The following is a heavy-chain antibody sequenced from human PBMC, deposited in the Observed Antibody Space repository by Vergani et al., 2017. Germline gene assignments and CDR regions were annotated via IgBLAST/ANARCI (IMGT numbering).Heavy chain of an antibody. Sequence: QVQLQESGPGLVKPSQTLSLTCTVSGGSISSGGYYWSWIRQHPGKGLEWIGYIYYSGSTYYNPSLKSRVTISVDTSKNQVSLKLSSVTAADTAVYYWARDEGSCWFSGATGWFDPWGQGTLVTVSS. D-gene: IGHD6-19*01. CDR2: IYYSGST. V-gene: IGHV4-31*03. J-gene: IGHJ5*02. CDR1: GGSISSGGYY. CDR3: ARDEGSCWFSGATGWFDP.